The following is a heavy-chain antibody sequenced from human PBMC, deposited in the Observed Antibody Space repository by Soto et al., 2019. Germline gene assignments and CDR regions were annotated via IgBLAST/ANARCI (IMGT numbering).Heavy chain of an antibody. Sequence: SETLSLTCAVYGVSLSDYYWSWIRQPPGKGLEWIGEINPSGGTNYNPSLKSRVTISLDTSKTQFSLKLGSVTAADTAVYYCARRITVIYYFDNWGQGTPVTVSS. D-gene: IGHD4-17*01. CDR3: ARRITVIYYFDN. CDR2: INPSGGT. CDR1: GVSLSDYY. V-gene: IGHV4-34*01. J-gene: IGHJ4*02.